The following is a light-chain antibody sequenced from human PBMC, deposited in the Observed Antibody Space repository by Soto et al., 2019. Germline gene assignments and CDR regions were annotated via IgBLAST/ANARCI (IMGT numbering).Light chain of an antibody. CDR1: QDISSY. Sequence: DLQMTQSPSSVSASVGDRVTITCRASQDISSYLAWYQQRPGRAPKLLIFGASTLQSEVPSRFTGSGSGTEFTLTISSLQPEDFATYYCQRADTFPLTFGGGTKVEFK. V-gene: IGKV1-12*01. J-gene: IGKJ4*01. CDR2: GAS. CDR3: QRADTFPLT.